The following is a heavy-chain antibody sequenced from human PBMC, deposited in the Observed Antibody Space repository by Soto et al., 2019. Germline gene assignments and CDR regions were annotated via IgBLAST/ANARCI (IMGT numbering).Heavy chain of an antibody. CDR1: GAAISRTGFH. V-gene: IGHV4-39*01. CDR3: ARWGSGHTFDY. D-gene: IGHD3-10*01. CDR2: IYEAGTT. Sequence: QLQLQESGPGLVKPSETLSLTCAVSGAAISRTGFHWGWIRQPPGQGLEWIGSIYEAGTTFYNSSFKSRVTLSAYTPKNHFSLRLSCVTAADTAVYYCARWGSGHTFDYWGQGTLVTVSS. J-gene: IGHJ4*02.